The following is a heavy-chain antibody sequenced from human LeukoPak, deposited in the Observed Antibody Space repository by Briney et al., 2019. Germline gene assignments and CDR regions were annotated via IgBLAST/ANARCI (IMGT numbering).Heavy chain of an antibody. CDR3: ARGNQMMPF. V-gene: IGHV3-48*03. CDR1: GFTFSTYE. CDR2: ISSSGSSR. D-gene: IGHD2-2*01. J-gene: IGHJ4*02. Sequence: GGSLRLSCVGSGFTFSTYEMNWIRQAPGKGLEWVSYISSSGSSRYYADSVKGRFTISRDDAKSSLYLQMNNLRVEDTAAYYCARGNQMMPFWGQGTLVTVSS.